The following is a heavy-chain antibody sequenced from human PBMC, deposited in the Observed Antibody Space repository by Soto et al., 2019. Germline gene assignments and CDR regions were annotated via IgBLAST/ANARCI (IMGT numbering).Heavy chain of an antibody. D-gene: IGHD3-3*01. CDR3: AGEGALATFGVV. CDR1: GDSIRSYY. CDR2: VYYGGST. V-gene: IGHV4-59*01. J-gene: IGHJ4*02. Sequence: SETLSLTCTVSGDSIRSYYWTWIRQPPGRGLEWIGYVYYGGSTNYNPSLQSRVTISLDTSKNQFSLRLTSMTAADAAVYYCAGEGALATFGVVWGQGTRVTVSS.